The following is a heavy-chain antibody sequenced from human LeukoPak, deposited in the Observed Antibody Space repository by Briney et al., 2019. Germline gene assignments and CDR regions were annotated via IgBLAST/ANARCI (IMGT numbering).Heavy chain of an antibody. CDR2: ISSSSSYI. Sequence: GGSLRLTCAASGFTFSSYSMNWVRQAPGKGLEWVSSISSSSSYIYYADSVKGRFTISRDNAKNSLYLQMNSLRAEDTAVYYCASRLRIAAAGSGNNYWGQGTLVTVSS. D-gene: IGHD6-13*01. J-gene: IGHJ4*02. CDR3: ASRLRIAAAGSGNNY. V-gene: IGHV3-21*01. CDR1: GFTFSSYS.